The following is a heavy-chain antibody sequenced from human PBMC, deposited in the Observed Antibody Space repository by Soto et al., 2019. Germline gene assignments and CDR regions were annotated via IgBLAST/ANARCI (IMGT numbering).Heavy chain of an antibody. CDR1: GYTFSNFW. J-gene: IGHJ4*02. V-gene: IGHV5-51*01. CDR2: IYPGDHET. CDR3: ARSTRSSPYFDY. D-gene: IGHD6-13*01. Sequence: PGESLKISCRCSGYTFSNFWIAWVRHLPGKGLEWMGTIYPGDHETRYSPSFHGKVTISADKSINTAYLQWSSLEASDSAFYYCARSTRSSPYFDYWGQGAPVSVSS.